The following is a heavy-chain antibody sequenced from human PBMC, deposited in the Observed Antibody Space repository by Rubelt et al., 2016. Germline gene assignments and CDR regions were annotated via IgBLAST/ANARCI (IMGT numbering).Heavy chain of an antibody. CDR2: LYSSGST. D-gene: IGHD4-17*01. Sequence: QVQLQQWGAGLLKPSETLSLTCAVYGGSFSGYYCSWNRQPPGKGLEWLGYLYSSGSTNYNPSLKGGVTISEETSKNQCSLKRGVVTAADTAVYYWARLGYGEYIRFDYWGQGTLVTVSS. J-gene: IGHJ4*02. CDR3: ARLGYGEYIRFDY. V-gene: IGHV4-34*01. CDR1: GGSFSGYY.